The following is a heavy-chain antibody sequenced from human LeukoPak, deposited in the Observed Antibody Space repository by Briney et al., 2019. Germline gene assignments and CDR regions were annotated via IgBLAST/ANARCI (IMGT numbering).Heavy chain of an antibody. CDR1: GDSVSSNTAS. CDR3: ARDFDY. J-gene: IGHJ4*02. CDR2: TYYRSTWHN. V-gene: IGHV6-1*01. Sequence: SQTLSLTCAISGDSVSSNTASWNWLRQSPSRGLEWLGRTYYRSTWHNEYAVSAKSRIIINSDTSKNQFSLQLNSVTPEDTAVYYCARDFDYWGQGTLVTVSS.